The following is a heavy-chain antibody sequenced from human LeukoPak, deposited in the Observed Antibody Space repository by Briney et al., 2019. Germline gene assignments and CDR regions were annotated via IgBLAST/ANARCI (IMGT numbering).Heavy chain of an antibody. J-gene: IGHJ4*02. CDR1: GFTFTDYG. CDR2: IRNDGSIK. Sequence: GRSLRLSCAASGFTFTDYGMHWVRQAPGKGLEWVAFIRNDGSIKYYADSVKGRFTISRDNSRSTLYLQMNSLRIEDTAVYYCAKGYSYGYFDYWGQGALVTVSS. CDR3: AKGYSYGYFDY. V-gene: IGHV3-30*02. D-gene: IGHD5-18*01.